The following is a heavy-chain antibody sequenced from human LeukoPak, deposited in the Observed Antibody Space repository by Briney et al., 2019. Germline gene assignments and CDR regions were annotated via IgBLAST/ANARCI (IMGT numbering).Heavy chain of an antibody. CDR2: IYYSGTT. CDR1: VGSINSYY. D-gene: IGHD3-16*01. Sequence: SETLSLTCTVSVGSINSYYWSWIRQPPGKGLEWIGYIYYSGTTNYSPSLRSRVTISVDTSKNQFSLRLSSVTAADTAVYYCTRGNYAGVFDYWGQGPLVTVSS. J-gene: IGHJ4*02. V-gene: IGHV4-59*08. CDR3: TRGNYAGVFDY.